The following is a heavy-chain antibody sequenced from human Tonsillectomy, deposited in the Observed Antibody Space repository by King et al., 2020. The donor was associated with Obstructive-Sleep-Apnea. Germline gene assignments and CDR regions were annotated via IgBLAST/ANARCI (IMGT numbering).Heavy chain of an antibody. CDR2: IDWDDDK. V-gene: IGHV2-70*11. CDR1: GFSLSTSGMC. Sequence: TLKESGPALVKPTQTLTLTCTFSGFSLSTSGMCVSWIRQPPGKALEWLARIDWDDDKYYSTSLKTRLTISKDTSKNQVVLTMTNMDPVDTATYYCARMTVVPGDINWFDPWGQGTLVTVSS. J-gene: IGHJ5*02. CDR3: ARMTVVPGDINWFDP. D-gene: IGHD2-2*01.